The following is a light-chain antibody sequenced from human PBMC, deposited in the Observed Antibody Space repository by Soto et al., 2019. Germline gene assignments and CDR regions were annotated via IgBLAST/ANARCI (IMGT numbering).Light chain of an antibody. V-gene: IGKV1-39*01. CDR2: AAS. CDR1: QSISSY. CDR3: QQSYSTPWT. Sequence: DIQMTQSPSSLSASVGDRVTITCRASQSISSYLNWYQQKPGKAPKLLIYAASSLQSGVPSRFSGSGSGTDFTLTISSLQPEFFATYYCQQSYSTPWTFGQGTNLDIK. J-gene: IGKJ1*01.